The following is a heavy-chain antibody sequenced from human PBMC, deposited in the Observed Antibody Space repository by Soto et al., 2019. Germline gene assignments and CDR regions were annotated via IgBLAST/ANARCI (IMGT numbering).Heavy chain of an antibody. D-gene: IGHD6-25*01. J-gene: IGHJ4*02. CDR2: ISPKSGGE. CDR3: ARCHRGLRRPLDS. V-gene: IGHV1-2*02. CDR1: GAGFKSSA. Sequence: ASVKLSWKACGAGFKSSALSSARHAPGQGHEYMGWISPKSGGEAYAQKFLGRVTMTRDTSVNLAYLHLSSLTSDDTAVYFCARCHRGLRRPLDSWVEGILVTVHS.